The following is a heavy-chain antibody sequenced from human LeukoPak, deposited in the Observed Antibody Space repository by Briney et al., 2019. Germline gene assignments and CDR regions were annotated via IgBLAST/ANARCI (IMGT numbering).Heavy chain of an antibody. CDR3: ARVAKYYYGSETYYFFEH. D-gene: IGHD3-10*01. CDR1: GFTFTTYW. Sequence: GESLRLSCAASGFTFTTYWMTWVRQAPGKGLEWVANINQDGSEKYFVDSVKGRFTISRDNAKNSLYLQMNSLRVEDTAVYYCARVAKYYYGSETYYFFEHWGQGTPVTASS. V-gene: IGHV3-7*01. J-gene: IGHJ4*02. CDR2: INQDGSEK.